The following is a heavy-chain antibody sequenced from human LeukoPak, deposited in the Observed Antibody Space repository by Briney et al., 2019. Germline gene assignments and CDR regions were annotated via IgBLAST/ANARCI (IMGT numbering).Heavy chain of an antibody. CDR2: IKQDGSEK. CDR3: TTSYSSSWYASGTDY. D-gene: IGHD6-13*01. J-gene: IGHJ4*02. Sequence: GGSLRLSCAASGFTFTNYWMRWVRQAPGKGLEWVANIKQDGSEKHYVDSVKGRFTISRDNAKNSLYLQMNSLRDEDTAVYYCTTSYSSSWYASGTDYWGQGTLATVSS. CDR1: GFTFTNYW. V-gene: IGHV3-7*01.